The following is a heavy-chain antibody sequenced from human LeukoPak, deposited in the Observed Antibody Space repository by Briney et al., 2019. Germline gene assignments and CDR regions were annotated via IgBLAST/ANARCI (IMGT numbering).Heavy chain of an antibody. CDR2: INHSGST. CDR1: GGSFSGYY. CDR3: ARARKELCSSTSCYRLATTVPNFDY. V-gene: IGHV4-34*01. Sequence: SETLSLTCAVYGGSFSGYYWSWIRQPPGKGLEWIGEINHSGSTNYNPSLKSRVTISVDTSKNQFSLKLSSVTAADTAVYYSARARKELCSSTSCYRLATTVPNFDYWGQGTLVTVSS. D-gene: IGHD2-2*02. J-gene: IGHJ4*02.